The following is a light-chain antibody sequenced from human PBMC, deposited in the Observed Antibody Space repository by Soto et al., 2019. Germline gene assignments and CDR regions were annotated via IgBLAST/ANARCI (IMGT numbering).Light chain of an antibody. V-gene: IGLV3-1*01. CDR2: EDT. Sequence: SSELTQPPSVSVSPGQTVNITCSGNTLGSKFVFWYQQKAGQSPMVVIYEDTKRPSGIPERFSGSNSGNTATLTISGTQAMDEADFYCQAWDSGTVVFGGGTKLTVL. CDR1: TLGSKF. J-gene: IGLJ2*01. CDR3: QAWDSGTVV.